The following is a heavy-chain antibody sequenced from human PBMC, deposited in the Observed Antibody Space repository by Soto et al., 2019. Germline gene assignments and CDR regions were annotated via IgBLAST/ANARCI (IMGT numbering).Heavy chain of an antibody. CDR3: ARESRSELGTVEY. CDR1: GASISNYY. J-gene: IGHJ4*02. CDR2: IYASGTT. Sequence: SLTCTVSGASISNYYWSWIRQPAGKGLECLGRIYASGTTTYNPSLRSRVTMSVDTSKNQFSLNLNSVTAADTAVYYCARESRSELGTVEYWGQGTLVTVSS. D-gene: IGHD1-1*01. V-gene: IGHV4-4*07.